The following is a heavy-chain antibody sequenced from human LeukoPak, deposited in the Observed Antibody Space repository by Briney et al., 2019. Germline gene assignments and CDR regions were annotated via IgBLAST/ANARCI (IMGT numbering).Heavy chain of an antibody. CDR3: ATRRFGELTY. Sequence: GGSLRLSCVGSGVIVRSNYMTWVRQAPGKGLEWVSILYHGGSTYYADSVKGRSSISRDTSKNTLYLQMNSLRVEDTAVYYCATRRFGELTYWGQGTLVTVSS. V-gene: IGHV3-66*01. CDR2: LYHGGST. D-gene: IGHD3-10*01. J-gene: IGHJ4*02. CDR1: GVIVRSNY.